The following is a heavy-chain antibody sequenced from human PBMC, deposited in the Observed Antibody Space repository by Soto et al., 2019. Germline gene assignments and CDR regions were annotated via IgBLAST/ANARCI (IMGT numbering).Heavy chain of an antibody. CDR1: GFTFSNAW. V-gene: IGHV3-15*01. CDR2: IKSKTDGGTT. D-gene: IGHD2-2*02. CDR3: TTGEIVVVPAAIQAAGYYYYYGMDV. Sequence: GGSLRLSCAASGFTFSNAWMSWVRQAPGKGLEWVGRIKSKTDGGTTDYAAPVKGRFTISRDDSKNTLYLQMNSLKTEDTAVYYCTTGEIVVVPAAIQAAGYYYYYGMDVRGQGTTVTVSS. J-gene: IGHJ6*02.